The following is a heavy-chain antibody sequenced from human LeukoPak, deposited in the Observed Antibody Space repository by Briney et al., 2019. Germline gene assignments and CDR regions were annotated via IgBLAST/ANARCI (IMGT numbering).Heavy chain of an antibody. CDR3: ARDFPQITGTDYYYYGMDI. Sequence: GGSLRLSCAASGFTFSSYEMNWVRQAPGKGLEWVSYISSSGSTIYYADSVKGRFTISRDNAKNSLYLQMNSLRAEDTAVYYCARDFPQITGTDYYYYGMDIWGQGTMVTVSS. J-gene: IGHJ6*02. V-gene: IGHV3-48*03. CDR2: ISSSGSTI. D-gene: IGHD1-20*01. CDR1: GFTFSSYE.